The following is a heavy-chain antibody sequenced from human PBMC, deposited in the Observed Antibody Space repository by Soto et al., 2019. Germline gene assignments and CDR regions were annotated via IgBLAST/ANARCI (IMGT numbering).Heavy chain of an antibody. V-gene: IGHV4-39*01. CDR3: AVWDNYYFDY. J-gene: IGHJ4*02. D-gene: IGHD1-1*01. Sequence: SETLSLTCTVSGGSISSSSYYWGWIRQPPGKGLEWIGSIYYSGSTYYNPSLKSRVTISVDTSKNQFSLKLSSVTAADTAVYYCAVWDNYYFDYWGQGTLVTVSS. CDR1: GGSISSSSYY. CDR2: IYYSGST.